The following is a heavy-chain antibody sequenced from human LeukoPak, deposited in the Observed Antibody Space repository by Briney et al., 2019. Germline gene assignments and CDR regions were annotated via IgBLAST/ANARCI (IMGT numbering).Heavy chain of an antibody. D-gene: IGHD3-22*01. J-gene: IGHJ3*02. Sequence: SETLSLTCTVSGGSISSYYWSWIRQPPGKGLEWIGYIYYSGSTNYNPSLKSRVTISVDTSKNQFSLKLSSVTAADTAVYYCARGTGSSGYADAFDIWGQGTMVTVSS. V-gene: IGHV4-59*01. CDR1: GGSISSYY. CDR3: ARGTGSSGYADAFDI. CDR2: IYYSGST.